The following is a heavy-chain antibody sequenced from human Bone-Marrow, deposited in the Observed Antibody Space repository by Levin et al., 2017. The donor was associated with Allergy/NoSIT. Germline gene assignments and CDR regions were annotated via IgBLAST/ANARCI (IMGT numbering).Heavy chain of an antibody. D-gene: IGHD4-17*01. J-gene: IGHJ2*01. CDR2: IYYSGST. CDR1: GGSISSYY. Sequence: TSSETLSLTCTVSGGSISSYYWSWIRQPPGKGLEWIGYIYYSGSTNYNPSLKSRVTISVDTSKNQFSLKLSSVTAADTAVYYCARHEAYGDFHYWYFDRWGRGTLVTVSS. V-gene: IGHV4-59*08. CDR3: ARHEAYGDFHYWYFDR.